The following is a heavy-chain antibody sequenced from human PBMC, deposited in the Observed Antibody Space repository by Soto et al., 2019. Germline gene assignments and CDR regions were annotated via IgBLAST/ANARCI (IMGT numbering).Heavy chain of an antibody. V-gene: IGHV4-4*02. CDR1: GDSISGSRW. CDR3: VGTGYYSLDV. CDR2: VYHTGTT. Sequence: SETLSLTCAVSGDSISGSRWWSWVRQSPGKGLDWIGEVYHTGTTRYNPSLKSRVTISVDTSRNHFSLNLNSLTAADTAVYYCVGTGYYSLDVWGQGTTVTVSS. J-gene: IGHJ6*02.